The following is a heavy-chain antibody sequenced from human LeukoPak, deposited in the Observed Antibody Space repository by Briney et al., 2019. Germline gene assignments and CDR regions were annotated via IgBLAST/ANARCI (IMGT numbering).Heavy chain of an antibody. V-gene: IGHV4-4*07. Sequence: SETLSLTCTVSGGSISSYYWSWIRQPAGKGLEWIGRIYTSGSTNYNASLKSRVSMSVDTSKNQFSLKLSSVTAADTAVFYCARENSGSCREFDYWGQGPLVTVSS. CDR3: ARENSGSCREFDY. J-gene: IGHJ4*02. CDR2: IYTSGST. D-gene: IGHD1-26*01. CDR1: GGSISSYY.